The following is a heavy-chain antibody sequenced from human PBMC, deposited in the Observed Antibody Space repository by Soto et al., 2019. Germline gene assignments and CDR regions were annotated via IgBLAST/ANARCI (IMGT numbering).Heavy chain of an antibody. CDR2: INHSGST. V-gene: IGHV4-34*01. CDR1: GGSFSGYY. CDR3: ARPSGSYYAFDI. Sequence: SETLSLTCAVYGGSFSGYYWSWIRQPPGKGLEWIGEINHSGSTNYNPSLKSRFTISVDTSKNQFSLKLSSVTAADTAVYYCARPSGSYYAFDIWGQGTMVTVSS. J-gene: IGHJ3*02. D-gene: IGHD1-26*01.